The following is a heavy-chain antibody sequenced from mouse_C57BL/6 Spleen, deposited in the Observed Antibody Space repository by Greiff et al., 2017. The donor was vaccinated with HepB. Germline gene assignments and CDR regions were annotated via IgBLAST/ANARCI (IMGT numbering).Heavy chain of an antibody. J-gene: IGHJ2*01. CDR3: AREGMGGSVFDY. Sequence: EVMLVESGGGLVKPGGSLKLSCAASGFTFSSYAMSWVRQTPEKRLEWVATISDGGSYTYYPDNVKGRFTISRDNAKNNLYLQMSHLKSEDTAMYYCAREGMGGSVFDYWGQGTTLTVSS. V-gene: IGHV5-4*01. CDR2: ISDGGSYT. D-gene: IGHD1-1*01. CDR1: GFTFSSYA.